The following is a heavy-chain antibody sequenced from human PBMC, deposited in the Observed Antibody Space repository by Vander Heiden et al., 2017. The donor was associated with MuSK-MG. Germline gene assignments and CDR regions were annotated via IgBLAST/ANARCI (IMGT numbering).Heavy chain of an antibody. CDR2: ISFSGGST. V-gene: IGHV3-23*01. CDR1: GFTFSTYA. D-gene: IGHD1-26*01. CDR3: AKDGGGGSTNYYYGMDV. J-gene: IGHJ6*02. Sequence: EVQLLESGGDLVQPGGSLRLSCAASGFTFSTYAMSWVRQAPGKGLEWVSAISFSGGSTFYADSVKGRFTISSDNSKKTLYRKMNSRRAEDTAVYYWAKDGGGGSTNYYYGMDVWGQGTTGTVSS.